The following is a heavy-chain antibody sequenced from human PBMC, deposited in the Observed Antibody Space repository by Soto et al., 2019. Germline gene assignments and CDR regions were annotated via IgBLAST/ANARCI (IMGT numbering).Heavy chain of an antibody. CDR3: ARGPTYYDILTGYSAGDYYGMDF. Sequence: QVQLQESGPGLVKPWGTLSLTCAVSSGCISSSNWWRCVRQRPGKGLEWIGEICHSGSTNYNPSLKSRVTISVDKSKNQFSLKLSSVTAADTAVYYCARGPTYYDILTGYSAGDYYGMDFWGQGTTVTVSS. CDR1: SGCISSSNW. V-gene: IGHV4-4*02. D-gene: IGHD3-9*01. J-gene: IGHJ6*02. CDR2: ICHSGST.